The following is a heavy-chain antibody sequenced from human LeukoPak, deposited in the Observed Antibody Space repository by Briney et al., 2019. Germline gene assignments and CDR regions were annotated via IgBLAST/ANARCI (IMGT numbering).Heavy chain of an antibody. CDR1: GFMFSSNW. V-gene: IGHV3-7*03. CDR3: AARSSGNPYF. CDR2: IKQDGSEK. D-gene: IGHD1-26*01. J-gene: IGHJ4*02. Sequence: GGSLRLSCAASGFMFSSNWMSWVRQAPGKGLQWVAKIKQDGSEKYYVDSVKGRFTISRDNAENSLYLQMNSLRVEDTAVYYCAARSSGNPYFWGQGTLVTVSS.